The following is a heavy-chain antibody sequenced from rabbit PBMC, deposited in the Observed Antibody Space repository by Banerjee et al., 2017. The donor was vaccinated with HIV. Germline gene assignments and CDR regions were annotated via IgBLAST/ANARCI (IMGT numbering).Heavy chain of an antibody. V-gene: IGHV1S45*01. Sequence: QEQLVESGGGLVQPAGSLSLTCTASGFFFTNKYVMCWVRQAPGKGLEWIGCINTRSGDTAYATWAKGRFTISRASPTTVTLQMTSLTVADTATYFCARDTGSSFSSYGMDLWGPGTLVTVS. CDR2: INTRSGDT. D-gene: IGHD8-1*01. CDR1: GFFFTNKYV. CDR3: ARDTGSSFSSYGMDL. J-gene: IGHJ6*01.